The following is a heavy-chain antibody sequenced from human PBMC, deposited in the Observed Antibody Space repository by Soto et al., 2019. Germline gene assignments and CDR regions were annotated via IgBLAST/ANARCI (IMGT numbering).Heavy chain of an antibody. Sequence: GGSLRLSCAASGFTFSSYSMNWVRQAPGKGLEWVSSISSSSSYIYYADSVKGRFTISRDNAKNSLYLQMNSLRAEDTAVYYCASGYYDILTGPPNAFDIWGQGTMVTVSS. CDR1: GFTFSSYS. J-gene: IGHJ3*02. CDR3: ASGYYDILTGPPNAFDI. CDR2: ISSSSSYI. D-gene: IGHD3-9*01. V-gene: IGHV3-21*01.